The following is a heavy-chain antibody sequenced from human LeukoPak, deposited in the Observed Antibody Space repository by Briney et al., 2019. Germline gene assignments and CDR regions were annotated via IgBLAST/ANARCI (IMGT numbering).Heavy chain of an antibody. CDR3: ARVSLGYCSGGTCYFQDH. J-gene: IGHJ4*02. CDR2: MNLNSGNT. D-gene: IGHD2-15*01. V-gene: IGHV1-8*01. CDR1: GYTFTNYD. Sequence: GASVKVSCKASGYTFTNYDINWVRRATGQGLEWMGWMNLNSGNTGYAQKFQGRVTMTRSTSISTAYMELSSLTSEDTAVYYCARVSLGYCSGGTCYFQDHWGQGTLVTVSS.